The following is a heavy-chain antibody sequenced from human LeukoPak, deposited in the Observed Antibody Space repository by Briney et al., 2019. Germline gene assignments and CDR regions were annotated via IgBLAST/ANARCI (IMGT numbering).Heavy chain of an antibody. CDR3: VKDIRLRVVPAGAAFDI. V-gene: IGHV3-53*05. Sequence: GGSLRLSCEASGFTVNCMSWVRQAPGKGLEWVSIIESDGNTHYEDSVKGRFTISRDNAKDSLYLQMNSLRAEDKALYYCVKDIRLRVVPAGAAFDIWGQGTMVTVSS. CDR1: GFTVNC. D-gene: IGHD2-2*01. J-gene: IGHJ3*02. CDR2: IESDGNT.